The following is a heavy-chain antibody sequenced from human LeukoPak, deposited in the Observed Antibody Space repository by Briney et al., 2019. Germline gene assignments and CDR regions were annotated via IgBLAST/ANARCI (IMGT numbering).Heavy chain of an antibody. D-gene: IGHD3-16*02. J-gene: IGHJ4*02. Sequence: GASVKVSCKASGYTFTSYAMHWVRQAPGQRLEWMGWINAGNGNTKYSQEFQGRVTITRDTSASTAYMELSSLRSEDTAVYYCARVSDYVWGSYLYFDYWGQGTLVTVSS. CDR2: INAGNGNT. V-gene: IGHV1-3*03. CDR1: GYTFTSYA. CDR3: ARVSDYVWGSYLYFDY.